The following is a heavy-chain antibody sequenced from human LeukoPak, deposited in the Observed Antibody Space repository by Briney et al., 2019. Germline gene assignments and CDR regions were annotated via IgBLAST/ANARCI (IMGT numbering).Heavy chain of an antibody. Sequence: GASVKVSCKASGYTFTGYYMHWVRQAPGQGLEWMGWINPNSGGTNYAQKFQGRVTMTRDTSISTAYMELSRLRSDDTAVYYCAKDGERKWELRWFDPWGQGTLVTVSS. J-gene: IGHJ5*02. V-gene: IGHV1-2*02. CDR2: INPNSGGT. CDR3: AKDGERKWELRWFDP. CDR1: GYTFTGYY. D-gene: IGHD1-26*01.